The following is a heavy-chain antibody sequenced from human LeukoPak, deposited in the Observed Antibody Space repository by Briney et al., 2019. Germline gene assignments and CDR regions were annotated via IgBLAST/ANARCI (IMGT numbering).Heavy chain of an antibody. D-gene: IGHD3-22*01. Sequence: GGSLRLSCAASGFTFISYAMSWVRQAPGKGLEWVSAISGRGDSTYYSDSVKGRFTISIDNSKNTLYVQMNSLRAEDTAVYYCAKPLVSDYYDSSGYWGYWGQGTLVTVSS. CDR3: AKPLVSDYYDSSGYWGY. V-gene: IGHV3-23*01. CDR1: GFTFISYA. CDR2: ISGRGDST. J-gene: IGHJ4*02.